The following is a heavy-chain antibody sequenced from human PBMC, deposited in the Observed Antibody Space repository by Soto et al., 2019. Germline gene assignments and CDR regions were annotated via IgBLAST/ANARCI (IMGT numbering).Heavy chain of an antibody. CDR3: ARGEGLFGVVTPYYYYYMDV. CDR1: GFTFRTYW. J-gene: IGHJ6*03. Sequence: EVQLVESGGGLVQPGGSPRLSCEASGFTFRTYWMSWVRQAPGKGLEWVANIKQDGSEKYYVDSVKGRFTISRDNAKNSLYLHMNSLRAEDTAVYYCARGEGLFGVVTPYYYYYMDVWGKGTTVTVSS. V-gene: IGHV3-7*04. CDR2: IKQDGSEK. D-gene: IGHD3-3*01.